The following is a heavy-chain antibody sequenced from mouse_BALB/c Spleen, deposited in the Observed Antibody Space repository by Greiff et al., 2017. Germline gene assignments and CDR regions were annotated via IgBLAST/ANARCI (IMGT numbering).Heavy chain of an antibody. CDR2: ISSGGST. CDR3: ARGRVYYDYDDGFAY. J-gene: IGHJ3*01. CDR1: GFTFSSYA. Sequence: DVMLVESGGGLVKPGGSLKLSCAASGFTFSSYAMSWVRQTPEKRLEWVASISSGGSTYYPDSVKGRFTISRDNARNILYLQMSSLRSEDTAMYYCARGRVYYDYDDGFAYWGQGTLVTVSA. V-gene: IGHV5-6-5*01. D-gene: IGHD2-4*01.